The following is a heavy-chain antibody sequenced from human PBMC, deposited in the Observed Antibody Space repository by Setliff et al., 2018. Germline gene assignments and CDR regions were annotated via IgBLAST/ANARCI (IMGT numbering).Heavy chain of an antibody. V-gene: IGHV5-51*01. J-gene: IGHJ6*02. CDR3: ARQARGYYYDSSGYYRASPGYYGMDV. Sequence: GESLKISCKGSGYSFTRYWIGWVRQMPGKGLEWMGIIYPSDSDTRYSPSFQGQVTISADKSISTAYLQWSSLKASDTAMYYCARQARGYYYDSSGYYRASPGYYGMDVWGQGTTVTVSS. CDR1: GYSFTRYW. CDR2: IYPSDSDT. D-gene: IGHD3-22*01.